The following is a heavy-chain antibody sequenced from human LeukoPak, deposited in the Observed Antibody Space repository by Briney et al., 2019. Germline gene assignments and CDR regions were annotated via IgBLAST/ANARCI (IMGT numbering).Heavy chain of an antibody. J-gene: IGHJ6*03. CDR3: ARHSRLVAATGHYYYYYYMDV. V-gene: IGHV4-34*01. D-gene: IGHD2-15*01. Sequence: SETLSLTCAVYGGSFSGYYWSWIRQPPGKGLEWIGEINHSGSTNYNPSLKSRVTISVDTSKNQFSLKLSSVTAADTAVYYCARHSRLVAATGHYYYYYYMDVWGKGTTVTISS. CDR1: GGSFSGYY. CDR2: INHSGST.